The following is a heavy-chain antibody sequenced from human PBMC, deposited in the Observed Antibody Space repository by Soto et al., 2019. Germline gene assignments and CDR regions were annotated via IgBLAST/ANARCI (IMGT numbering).Heavy chain of an antibody. J-gene: IGHJ6*02. V-gene: IGHV1-18*01. D-gene: IGHD3-3*01. CDR2: ISAYNGNT. Sequence: ASVKVSCKASGYTFTSYGISWVRQAPGQGLEWMGWISAYNGNTNYAQKLQGRVTMTTDTSTSTAYMELRSLRSDDTSVYYCAREDRITIFGVGYYYYGMDVWCQGTTVTVSS. CDR1: GYTFTSYG. CDR3: AREDRITIFGVGYYYYGMDV.